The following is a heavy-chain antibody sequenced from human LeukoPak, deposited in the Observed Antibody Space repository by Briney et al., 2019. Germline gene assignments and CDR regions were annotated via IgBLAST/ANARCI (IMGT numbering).Heavy chain of an antibody. Sequence: GGSLRLSCAASGFTFDDYGMSWVRQAPGKGLEWVSGINWNGGSTGYADSVKGRFTISRDNAKNSLYLQMNSLRAEDTALYYCAKGYYFDILSGYSSLDSWGQGTLVTVSS. CDR1: GFTFDDYG. CDR3: AKGYYFDILSGYSSLDS. CDR2: INWNGGST. D-gene: IGHD3-9*01. J-gene: IGHJ4*02. V-gene: IGHV3-20*04.